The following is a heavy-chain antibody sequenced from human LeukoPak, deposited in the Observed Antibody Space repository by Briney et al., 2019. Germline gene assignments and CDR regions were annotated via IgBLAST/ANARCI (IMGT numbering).Heavy chain of an antibody. CDR3: ARDIRWSSSWYYYGMDV. CDR1: GGSISSSNW. V-gene: IGHV4-4*02. D-gene: IGHD6-13*01. Sequence: SGTLSLTCAVSGGSISSSNWWSWVRQPPGKGLEWIGEIYHSGSTNYNPSLKSRVTISVDKSKNQFSLKLSSVTAADTAVYYCARDIRWSSSWYYYGMDVWGQGTTVTVSS. CDR2: IYHSGST. J-gene: IGHJ6*02.